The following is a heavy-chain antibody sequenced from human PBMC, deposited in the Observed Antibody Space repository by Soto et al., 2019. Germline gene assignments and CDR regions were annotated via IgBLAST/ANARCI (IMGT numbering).Heavy chain of an antibody. D-gene: IGHD1-1*01. CDR2: ISGYNGDT. J-gene: IGHJ6*02. CDR3: AKNEVERHHYCAIDF. CDR1: GYTFTRYG. V-gene: IGHV1-18*01. Sequence: ASVKVSCKASGYTFTRYGISWVRQAPGQGLEWMGWISGYNGDTNYAQKFQGRVTMTIDTSTSTAYMELRSLTSDDTAVYYCAKNEVERHHYCAIDFWGQGTMVTVSS.